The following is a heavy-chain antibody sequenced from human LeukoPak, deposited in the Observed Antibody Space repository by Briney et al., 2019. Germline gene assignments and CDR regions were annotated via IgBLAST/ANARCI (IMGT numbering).Heavy chain of an antibody. CDR3: ARLPSKYSSSRGAFGAFDI. J-gene: IGHJ3*02. D-gene: IGHD6-13*01. CDR2: ISYDGSNK. Sequence: PGRSLRLSCAASVCTFGSYAMHWVREAPGKGLEWLVVISYDGSNKYYADSVKGRFTISRDNSKNTLYLQMNSLRAEDTAVYYCARLPSKYSSSRGAFGAFDIWGQGTMVTVSS. CDR1: VCTFGSYA. V-gene: IGHV3-30*04.